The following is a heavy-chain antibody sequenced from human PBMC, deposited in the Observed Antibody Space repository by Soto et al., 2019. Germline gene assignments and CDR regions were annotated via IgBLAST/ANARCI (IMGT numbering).Heavy chain of an antibody. J-gene: IGHJ6*02. V-gene: IGHV1-69*06. D-gene: IGHD6-13*01. CDR3: ARGAIAARPHYYYYYGMDV. Sequence: SVKVSCKASGGTFSSYAISWLRQAPGQGLEWMGGIIPIFGTANYAQKFQGRVTIAADKSTSTAYMELSSLRSEDTAVYYCARGAIAARPHYYYYYGMDVWGQGTTVTVSS. CDR1: GGTFSSYA. CDR2: IIPIFGTA.